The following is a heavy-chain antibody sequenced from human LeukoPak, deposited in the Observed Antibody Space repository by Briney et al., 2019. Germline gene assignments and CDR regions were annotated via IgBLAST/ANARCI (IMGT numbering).Heavy chain of an antibody. J-gene: IGHJ5*02. CDR2: IYTSGGT. D-gene: IGHD5-24*01. CDR3: AAQMATRAHNWFDP. Sequence: SETLSLTCTVSGGSISSYYWSRIRQPAGKGLEWIGRIYTSGGTNYNPSLKSRVTMSVDTSKNQFSLKLSSVTAADTAVYYCAAQMATRAHNWFDPWGQGTLVTVSS. CDR1: GGSISSYY. V-gene: IGHV4-4*07.